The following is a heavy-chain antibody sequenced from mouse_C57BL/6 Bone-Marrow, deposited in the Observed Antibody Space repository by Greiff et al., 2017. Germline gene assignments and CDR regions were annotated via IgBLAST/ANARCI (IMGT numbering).Heavy chain of an antibody. CDR2: INPSTGGT. CDR3: ASYGNYRYYYARNY. Sequence: VQLQQSGPELVKPGASVKISCKASGYSFTGYYMNWVKQSPEKSLEWIGEINPSTGGTTYNQKFKAKATLTVDKSSSTAYMQLKSLTSEDSAVYYCASYGNYRYYYARNYWGQGTSVTVSS. V-gene: IGHV1-42*01. CDR1: GYSFTGYY. D-gene: IGHD2-1*01. J-gene: IGHJ4*01.